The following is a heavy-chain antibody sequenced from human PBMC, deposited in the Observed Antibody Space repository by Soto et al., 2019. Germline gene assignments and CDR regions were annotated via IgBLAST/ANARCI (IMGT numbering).Heavy chain of an antibody. V-gene: IGHV4-30-4*01. D-gene: IGHD3-22*01. Sequence: PSETLSLTCTVSGGSISSGDYYWSWIRQPPGKGLEWIGYIYYSGSTYYNPSLKSRVTISVDTSKNQFSLKLGSVTAADTAVYYCASARPHDSSGYSDYWGQGTLVTVSS. J-gene: IGHJ4*02. CDR3: ASARPHDSSGYSDY. CDR1: GGSISSGDYY. CDR2: IYYSGST.